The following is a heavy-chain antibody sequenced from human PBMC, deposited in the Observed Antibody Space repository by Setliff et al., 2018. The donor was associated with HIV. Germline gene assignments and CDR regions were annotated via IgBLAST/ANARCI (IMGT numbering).Heavy chain of an antibody. D-gene: IGHD3-22*01. CDR1: GYSFTDYY. CDR2: INPKSVGT. CDR3: AGGMDYYDTSGYYQYYLDY. J-gene: IGHJ4*02. V-gene: IGHV1-2*04. Sequence: ASVKVSCKASGYSFTDYYIHWVRQAPGQGLEWMGWINPKSVGTNYAQKFQGWITMTRDTSISTAYMELSGLRSDDTAVYYCAGGMDYYDTSGYYQYYLDYWGQGTLVTSPQ.